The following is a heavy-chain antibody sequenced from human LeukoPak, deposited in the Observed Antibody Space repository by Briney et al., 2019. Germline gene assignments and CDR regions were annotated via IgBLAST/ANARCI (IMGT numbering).Heavy chain of an antibody. CDR2: ISGSGGST. Sequence: GGSLRLSCAASGFTFSSYAMSWVRQAPGKGLEWASAISGSGGSTYYADSVKGRFTISRDNSKNTLYLQMNSLRAEDTAVYYCAKCIAVAEDGFDYWCQGTLVTVSS. D-gene: IGHD6-19*01. CDR3: AKCIAVAEDGFDY. J-gene: IGHJ4*02. V-gene: IGHV3-23*01. CDR1: GFTFSSYA.